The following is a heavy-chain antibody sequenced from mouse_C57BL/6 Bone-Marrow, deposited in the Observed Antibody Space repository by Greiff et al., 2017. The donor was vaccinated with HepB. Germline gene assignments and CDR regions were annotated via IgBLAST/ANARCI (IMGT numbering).Heavy chain of an antibody. CDR2: ISYDGSN. J-gene: IGHJ2*01. D-gene: IGHD5-1*01. CDR3: ARTLYL. V-gene: IGHV3-6*01. Sequence: EVQRVESGPGLVKPSQSLSLTCSVTGYSITSGYYWNWIRQFPGNKLEWMGYISYDGSNNYNPSLKNRISITRDTSKNQFFLKLNSVTTEDTATYYCARTLYLWGQGTTLTVSS. CDR1: GYSITSGYY.